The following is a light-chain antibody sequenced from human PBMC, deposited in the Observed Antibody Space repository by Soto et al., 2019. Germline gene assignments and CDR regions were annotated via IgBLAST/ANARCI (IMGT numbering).Light chain of an antibody. CDR1: QDISNY. Sequence: DIQMTQSPSSLSASVGDRVTITCQASQDISNYLNWYQQKPGKAPKLLIYDASNLEIGVPSRFSGRGSGTDFTFTISSLQPEDIATYYCQQYDNLPPYTFGQGTKLEIK. V-gene: IGKV1-33*01. J-gene: IGKJ2*01. CDR2: DAS. CDR3: QQYDNLPPYT.